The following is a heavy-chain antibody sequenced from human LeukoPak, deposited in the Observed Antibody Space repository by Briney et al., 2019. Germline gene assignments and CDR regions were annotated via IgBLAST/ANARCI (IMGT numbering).Heavy chain of an antibody. Sequence: GGSLRLSCAASGFTFSSYAMHWVRQAPGKGLEWVAVIWYGGSNKYYADSVKGRFTISRDNSKNTLYLQMNGLRAEDTAVYYCARLRDDAFDIWGQGTMVTVSS. D-gene: IGHD4-17*01. CDR2: IWYGGSNK. CDR3: ARLRDDAFDI. V-gene: IGHV3-33*01. CDR1: GFTFSSYA. J-gene: IGHJ3*02.